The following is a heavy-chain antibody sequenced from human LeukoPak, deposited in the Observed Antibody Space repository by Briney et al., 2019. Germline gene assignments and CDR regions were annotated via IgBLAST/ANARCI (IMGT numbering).Heavy chain of an antibody. V-gene: IGHV1-3*01. CDR2: INAGNGNT. J-gene: IGHJ6*02. CDR3: ARGVDYYDSNYYYGMDV. D-gene: IGHD3-22*01. Sequence: GASVKVSCKASGYTFTSYAMHWVRQAPGQRLEWMGWINAGNGNTKYSQKFQGRVTITRDTSASTAYMELSSLRSEDTAVYYCARGVDYYDSNYYYGMDVWGQGTTVTVSS. CDR1: GYTFTSYA.